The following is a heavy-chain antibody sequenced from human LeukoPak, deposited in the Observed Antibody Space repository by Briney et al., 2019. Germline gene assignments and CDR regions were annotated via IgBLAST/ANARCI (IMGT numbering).Heavy chain of an antibody. CDR2: ISSSSSTT. V-gene: IGHV3-48*04. J-gene: IGHJ4*02. Sequence: GGSLRLSCAASGFTFSTYNMNWVRQAPGKGLEGVSYISSSSSTTYYADSVKGRFTISRDNAKNSLYLQMNSLRVEDTAVYYCVRRGSWGPIDYWGQGTLVTVSS. D-gene: IGHD1-26*01. CDR1: GFTFSTYN. CDR3: VRRGSWGPIDY.